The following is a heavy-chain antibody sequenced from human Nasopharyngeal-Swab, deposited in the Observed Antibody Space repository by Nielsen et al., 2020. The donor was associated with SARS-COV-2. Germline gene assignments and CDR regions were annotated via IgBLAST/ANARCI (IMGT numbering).Heavy chain of an antibody. D-gene: IGHD3-22*01. V-gene: IGHV3-30-3*01. CDR3: ASPPLDSSGYYYGFHY. CDR1: GFTFSSSA. J-gene: IGHJ4*02. CDR2: ISYDGSNK. Sequence: LRLSCAASGFTFSSSAMHWVRQAPGKGLEWVAVISYDGSNKYFADSVKGRFTLSRDNSKNTLYLQMNSLRAEDTAVYYCASPPLDSSGYYYGFHYWGRGTLVTVSS.